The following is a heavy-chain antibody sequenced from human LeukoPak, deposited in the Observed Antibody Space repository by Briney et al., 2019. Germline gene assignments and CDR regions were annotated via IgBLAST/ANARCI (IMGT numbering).Heavy chain of an antibody. CDR3: ARHAVVTGNFQH. CDR2: VYYSGTT. D-gene: IGHD2-21*02. V-gene: IGHV4-39*01. Sequence: SETLSLTCTVSGGSIGSTSYYWGWLRQPPGKGLEWIGSVYYSGTTYYNPFLHSRVTISVDTPKNQIALRLSSVTAADTAVYYCARHAVVTGNFQHWGQGTLVTVSS. CDR1: GGSIGSTSYY. J-gene: IGHJ1*01.